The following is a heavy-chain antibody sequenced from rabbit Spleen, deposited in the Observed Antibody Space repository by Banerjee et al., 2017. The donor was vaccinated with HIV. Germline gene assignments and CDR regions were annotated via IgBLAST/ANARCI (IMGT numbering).Heavy chain of an antibody. J-gene: IGHJ4*01. D-gene: IGHD3-1*01. V-gene: IGHV1S45*01. CDR2: IYNGDGRI. Sequence: QEQLVESVGGLVKPEGSLKLSCTASGFSFSNKAVMCWVRQAPGKGLQWIACIYNGDGRIWYASWAKGRFTISKTSSTTVTLQMTSLTVADTATYFCARDKELDIWGYEFNLWGPGTLVTVS. CDR3: ARDKELDIWGYEFNL. CDR1: GFSFSNKAV.